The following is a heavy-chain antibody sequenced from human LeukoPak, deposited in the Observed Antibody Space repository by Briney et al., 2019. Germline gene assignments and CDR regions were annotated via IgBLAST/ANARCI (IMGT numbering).Heavy chain of an antibody. J-gene: IGHJ5*02. D-gene: IGHD3-10*01. CDR3: TRLADGSGKFDL. CDR1: GFTFSGSA. V-gene: IGHV3-73*01. CDR2: IWSRPNSYAT. Sequence: PGGSLRLSCAASGFTFSGSAMHWVRQASGKELEWIGRIWSRPNSYATAYAASVKGRFTISRDDSINTAYLQTNSLKTEDTALYYCTRLADGSGKFDLWGQGTLVTVSS.